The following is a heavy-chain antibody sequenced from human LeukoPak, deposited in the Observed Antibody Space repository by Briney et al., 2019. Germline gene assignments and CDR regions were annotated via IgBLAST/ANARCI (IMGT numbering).Heavy chain of an antibody. CDR3: ARDDSEYSVHYGMDV. CDR1: GGSISTDY. Sequence: PSETLSLTCGVWGGSISTDYWSSIRQPAGKGLEWIGRVYRSGNTNYNPSLKSRVTMSVDTSTKQISLRLRSATAADTAAYYCARDDSEYSVHYGMDVWGQGPTVTVSS. CDR2: VYRSGNT. D-gene: IGHD6-6*01. V-gene: IGHV4-4*07. J-gene: IGHJ6*02.